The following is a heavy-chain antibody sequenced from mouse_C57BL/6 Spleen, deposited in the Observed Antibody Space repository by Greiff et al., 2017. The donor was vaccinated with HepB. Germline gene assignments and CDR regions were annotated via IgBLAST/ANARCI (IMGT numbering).Heavy chain of an antibody. CDR3: TQGPYYYGSSSYFDY. D-gene: IGHD1-1*01. J-gene: IGHJ2*01. V-gene: IGHV1-5*01. CDR2: IYPGNSDT. Sequence: VHVKQSGTVLARPGASVKMSCKTSGYTFTSYWMHWVKQRPGQGLEWIGAIYPGNSDTSYNQKFKGKAKLTAVTSASTAYMELSSLTNEDSAVYYCTQGPYYYGSSSYFDYWGQGTTLTVSS. CDR1: GYTFTSYW.